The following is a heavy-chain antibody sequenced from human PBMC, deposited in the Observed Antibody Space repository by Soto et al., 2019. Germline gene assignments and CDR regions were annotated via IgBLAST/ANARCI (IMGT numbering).Heavy chain of an antibody. CDR3: AKDTLQWLANDWFDP. D-gene: IGHD6-19*01. CDR2: ISGNGGHS. J-gene: IGHJ5*02. V-gene: IGHV3-23*01. Sequence: XGCLRLTSAASGFTFSTYTMSWVRRARGKGLEWVSAISGNGGHSFYAASVRGRFTISRDNSKNTLYLQMNSLRAEDTALYYCAKDTLQWLANDWFDPWGQGTPVTVSS. CDR1: GFTFSTYT.